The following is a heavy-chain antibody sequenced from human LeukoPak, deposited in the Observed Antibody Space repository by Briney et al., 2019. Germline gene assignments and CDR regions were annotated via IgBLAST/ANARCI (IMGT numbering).Heavy chain of an antibody. V-gene: IGHV5-51*01. CDR3: ARLSSGGHYYSSY. J-gene: IGHJ4*02. CDR2: IHLGIFET. CDR1: GPSFSNDW. Sequence: PGAPLKISCKGSGPSFSNDWICCLRQMPGKDVEWMGIIHLGIFETSYNPSFQGQVTISADKSTTTAYLQWCRLPASDSAMYYCARLSSGGHYYSSYWGQGTLVTASS. D-gene: IGHD2-21*02.